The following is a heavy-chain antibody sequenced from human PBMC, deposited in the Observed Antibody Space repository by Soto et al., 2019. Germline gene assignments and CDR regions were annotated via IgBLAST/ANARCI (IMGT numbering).Heavy chain of an antibody. CDR2: IIPIFNTV. CDR3: AKDLLEYYGSGSSPFY. CDR1: GGTFSSYT. V-gene: IGHV1-69*01. D-gene: IGHD3-10*01. Sequence: QVQLVQSGAEVKKPGSSVMLSCKASGGTFSSYTINWVRQAPGQGLEWMGGIIPIFNTVTYAQKFQGRVTITADESTITAYMEVSSLRSEDTAVYYCAKDLLEYYGSGSSPFYWGQGTLVTVSS. J-gene: IGHJ4*02.